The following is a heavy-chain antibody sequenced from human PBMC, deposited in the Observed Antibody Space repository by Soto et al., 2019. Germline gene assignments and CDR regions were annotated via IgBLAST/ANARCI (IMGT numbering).Heavy chain of an antibody. CDR3: ARNPSHLCASTSCHAFDI. CDR2: IYYSGTT. D-gene: IGHD2-2*01. V-gene: IGHV4-31*03. Sequence: PSETLSLTSSVSGGSISSGAYYWNWIRQHPRKGLEWIGYIYYSGTTYYNPSLGSRVSISADTSKNQFSLKLNSVTVAGTAVYYCARNPSHLCASTSCHAFDIWGQGTMVTVSS. J-gene: IGHJ3*02. CDR1: GGSISSGAYY.